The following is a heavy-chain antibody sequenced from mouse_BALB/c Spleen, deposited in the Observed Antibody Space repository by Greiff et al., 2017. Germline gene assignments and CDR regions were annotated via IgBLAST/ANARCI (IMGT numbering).Heavy chain of an antibody. CDR2: IWAGGST. CDR3: ARDHDYGSSYYYAMDY. CDR1: GFSLTSYG. J-gene: IGHJ4*01. V-gene: IGHV2-9*02. Sequence: QVQLKESGPGLVAPSQSLSITCTVSGFSLTSYGVHWVRQPPGKGLEWLGVIWAGGSTNYNSALMSRLSISKDNSKSQVFLKMNSLQTDDTAMYYCARDHDYGSSYYYAMDYWGQGTAVTVSS. D-gene: IGHD1-1*01.